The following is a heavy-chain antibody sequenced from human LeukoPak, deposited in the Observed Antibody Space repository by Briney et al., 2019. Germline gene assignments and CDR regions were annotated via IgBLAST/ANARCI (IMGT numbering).Heavy chain of an antibody. CDR2: INDYGSRT. V-gene: IGHV3-64D*09. D-gene: IGHD1-26*01. CDR1: GFTFSRRA. J-gene: IGHJ4*02. CDR3: VKDLSGSYTFDY. Sequence: GGSLRLSCSASGFTFSRRAMHWVRQGPGKGLEYVSGINDYGSRTHYGDSAKGRFIISRDDSRNTVFLHMNSLRGDDTALYYCVKDLSGSYTFDYWGQGILVTVSS.